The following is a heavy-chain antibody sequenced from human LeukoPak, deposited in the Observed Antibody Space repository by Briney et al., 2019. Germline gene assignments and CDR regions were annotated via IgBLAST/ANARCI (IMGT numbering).Heavy chain of an antibody. CDR1: GFTFSSYS. CDR2: INSDGSST. CDR3: ARGGTYCGGDCYSWNAFDI. J-gene: IGHJ3*02. D-gene: IGHD2-21*02. Sequence: GGSLRLSCVVSGFTFSSYSMSWVRQAPGKGLVWVSRINSDGSSTSYADSVKGRFTISRDNAKNTLYLQMNSLRAEDTAVYYCARGGTYCGGDCYSWNAFDIWGQGTMVTVSS. V-gene: IGHV3-74*01.